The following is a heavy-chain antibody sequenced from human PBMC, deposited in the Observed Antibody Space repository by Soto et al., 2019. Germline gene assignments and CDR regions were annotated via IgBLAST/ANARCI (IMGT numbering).Heavy chain of an antibody. V-gene: IGHV1-69*04. Sequence: GASVKVSCKASGGTFSSYTISWVRQAPGQGLEWMGRIIPILGIANYAQKFQGRVTITADKSTSTAYMELSSLRSEDTAVYYCARDRRATIFPPLRIRGYYFDYWGQGTLVTVSS. CDR2: IIPILGIA. CDR1: GGTFSSYT. CDR3: ARDRRATIFPPLRIRGYYFDY. J-gene: IGHJ4*02. D-gene: IGHD5-12*01.